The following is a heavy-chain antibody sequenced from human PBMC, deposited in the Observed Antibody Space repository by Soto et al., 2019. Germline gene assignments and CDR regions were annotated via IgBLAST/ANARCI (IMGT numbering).Heavy chain of an antibody. CDR1: GGTFSSYA. J-gene: IGHJ4*02. CDR3: AWGYCGGDCYASGGYFDY. CDR2: IIPIFGTA. D-gene: IGHD2-21*02. V-gene: IGHV1-69*06. Sequence: RASVKVSCKASGGTFSSYAISWVRQAPGQGLEWMGGIIPIFGTANYAQKFQGRVTITADKSTSTAYMELSSLRSEDTAVYYCAWGYCGGDCYASGGYFDYWGQGTLVTVSS.